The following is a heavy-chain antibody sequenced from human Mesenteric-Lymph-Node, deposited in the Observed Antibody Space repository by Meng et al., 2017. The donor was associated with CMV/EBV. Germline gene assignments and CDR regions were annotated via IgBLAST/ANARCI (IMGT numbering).Heavy chain of an antibody. CDR3: ARDPTGVYGMDV. CDR1: GGFVRGGSFY. V-gene: IGHV4-61*01. Sequence: SETLSLTCTVSGGFVRGGSFYWSWIRQPPGKGLEWIGYISHSGSSSYNPSLKSGVTMSLDTSKNQFSLKLSSVTAADTAVYYCARDPTGVYGMDVWGQGTTVTVSS. J-gene: IGHJ6*02. CDR2: ISHSGSS. D-gene: IGHD4-23*01.